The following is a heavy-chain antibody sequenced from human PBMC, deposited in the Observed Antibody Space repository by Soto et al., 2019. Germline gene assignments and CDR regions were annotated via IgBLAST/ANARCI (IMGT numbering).Heavy chain of an antibody. CDR1: GGSFSGYY. D-gene: IGHD4-17*01. Sequence: QVQLQQWGAGLLKPSETLSLTCAVYGGSFSGYYWGWIRQPPGKGLEWIGAINHSGSTNYNPSLKSRVTISVDTSKNQFSLKLSSVTAADTAVYYCASGVTDYGVDYWGQGTLVTVSS. CDR2: INHSGST. J-gene: IGHJ4*02. V-gene: IGHV4-34*01. CDR3: ASGVTDYGVDY.